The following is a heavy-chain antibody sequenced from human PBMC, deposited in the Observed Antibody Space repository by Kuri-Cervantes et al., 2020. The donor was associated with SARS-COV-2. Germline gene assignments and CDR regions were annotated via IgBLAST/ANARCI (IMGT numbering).Heavy chain of an antibody. V-gene: IGHV5-51*01. D-gene: IGHD5-18*01. Sequence: GESLKISCKGSGYSFTSYWIGWVRQMPGKGLEWMGIIYPGDSDTRYSPSFQGQVTISADKSISTAYLQWSSLKASDTAMHYCARRGYSYGNQDYYYGMDVWGQGTTVTVSS. CDR3: ARRGYSYGNQDYYYGMDV. CDR2: IYPGDSDT. CDR1: GYSFTSYW. J-gene: IGHJ6*02.